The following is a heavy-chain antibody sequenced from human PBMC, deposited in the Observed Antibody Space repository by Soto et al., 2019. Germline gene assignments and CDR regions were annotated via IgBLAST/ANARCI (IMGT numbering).Heavy chain of an antibody. CDR2: TWYDGSNE. CDR1: GFIFSNFG. D-gene: IGHD6-19*01. CDR3: ARDDIPGIAVSTYGMDV. J-gene: IGHJ6*02. Sequence: PGGSLRLSCAASGFIFSNFGMHGVRQAPGKGLEGVAVTWYDGSNEYYADSVKGRFTISKDNSKSTLYLQMNSLRAEDTAVYYCARDDIPGIAVSTYGMDVWGQGTTVTVSS. V-gene: IGHV3-33*01.